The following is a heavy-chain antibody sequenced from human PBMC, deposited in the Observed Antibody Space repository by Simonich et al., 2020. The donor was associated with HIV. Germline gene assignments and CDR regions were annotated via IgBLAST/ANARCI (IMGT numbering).Heavy chain of an antibody. J-gene: IGHJ3*02. CDR2: IEPKRGGT. CDR3: AREGDFLENAFDM. D-gene: IGHD3-3*01. Sequence: VQLVQSGAEVKKPGASVKVSCKAAGYTFTGDYMNWVRRAPGQGLEWRGRIEPKRGGTNRAQKFQGRVTMTRDPSASTAYLELSSLKYEDTAVYYCAREGDFLENAFDMWGQGTMVTVSS. V-gene: IGHV1-2*06. CDR1: GYTFTGDY.